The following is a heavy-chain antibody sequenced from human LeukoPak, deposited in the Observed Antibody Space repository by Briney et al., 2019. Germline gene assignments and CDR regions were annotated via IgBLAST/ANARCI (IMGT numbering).Heavy chain of an antibody. V-gene: IGHV4-59*08. D-gene: IGHD2-2*01. Sequence: PSETLSLTCTVSRGSISSEYWSWIRQPPGRGLEWIGYISYSGHSNYNPSLKSRVTISVDTSKNQFSLKLGSVTAADTAVYYCARQAYCSSTSCYPFDYWGQGTLVTVSS. CDR1: RGSISSEY. J-gene: IGHJ4*02. CDR3: ARQAYCSSTSCYPFDY. CDR2: ISYSGHS.